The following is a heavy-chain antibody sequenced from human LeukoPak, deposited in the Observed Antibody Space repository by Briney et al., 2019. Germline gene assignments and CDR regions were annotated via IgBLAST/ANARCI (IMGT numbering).Heavy chain of an antibody. D-gene: IGHD2-2*01. CDR3: ARQVDVGCSSTSCYGHGAFDI. CDR2: IDHSGST. V-gene: IGHV4-34*01. CDR1: GGPFSGYY. J-gene: IGHJ3*02. Sequence: SETLSLTCAVYGGPFSGYYWSWIRQPPGKGLEWIGEIDHSGSTNYNPSLKSRVTISLDTSKKQFSLKLSSVTAADTAVYYCARQVDVGCSSTSCYGHGAFDIWGQGTLFTVSS.